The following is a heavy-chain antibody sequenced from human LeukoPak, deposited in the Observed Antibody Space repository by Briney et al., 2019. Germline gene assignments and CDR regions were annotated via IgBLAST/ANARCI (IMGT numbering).Heavy chain of an antibody. Sequence: SETLSLTCTVSGGSISSYYWSWIRQPPGKGLEWIGYIYYSGSTNYNPSLKSRVTISVDTSKNQFSLKLSSVTAADTAVYYCARAYYQNYFGYWGQGTLVTVSS. D-gene: IGHD3-10*01. CDR1: GGSISSYY. CDR2: IYYSGST. J-gene: IGHJ4*02. CDR3: ARAYYQNYFGY. V-gene: IGHV4-59*01.